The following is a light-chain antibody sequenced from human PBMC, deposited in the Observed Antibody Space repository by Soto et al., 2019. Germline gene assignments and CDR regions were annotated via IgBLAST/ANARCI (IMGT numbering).Light chain of an antibody. CDR2: AAS. Sequence: IQMTQSPSSLSTSVGAGVTISCRASQSISSFLNWFQQKPGKAPKLIIYAASSLQSGVPSRFSGSGSGTNCTLTIDSLQPEDVATYYCQQSYSIWWTLVQGTKVDIK. CDR1: QSISSF. J-gene: IGKJ1*01. CDR3: QQSYSIWWT. V-gene: IGKV1-39*01.